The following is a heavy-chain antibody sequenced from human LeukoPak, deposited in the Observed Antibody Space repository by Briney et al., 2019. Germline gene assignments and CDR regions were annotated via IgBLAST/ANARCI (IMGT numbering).Heavy chain of an antibody. CDR3: ARQTSGGDFDY. J-gene: IGHJ4*02. Sequence: PSETLSLTCTVSGGSISSYYWSWIRQPPEKGLEWIGYIYYSGSTNYNPSLKSRVTISVDTSKNQFSLKLSSVTAADTAVYYCARQTSGGDFDYWGQGTLVTVSS. CDR1: GGSISSYY. D-gene: IGHD2-15*01. CDR2: IYYSGST. V-gene: IGHV4-59*08.